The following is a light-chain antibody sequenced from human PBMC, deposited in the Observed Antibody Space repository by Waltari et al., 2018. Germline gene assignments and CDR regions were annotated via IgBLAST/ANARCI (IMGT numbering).Light chain of an antibody. Sequence: EMTQSPSSLSASVGDRVTITCRARQYISTNLNWYQHKPGKAPKVLIYDASTLQSGVPSRFSGSGSGTDFTLTIKNLQLEDSATYYCQQSYSFGQGTRLEIK. CDR3: QQSYS. V-gene: IGKV1-39*01. CDR1: QYISTN. CDR2: DAS. J-gene: IGKJ5*01.